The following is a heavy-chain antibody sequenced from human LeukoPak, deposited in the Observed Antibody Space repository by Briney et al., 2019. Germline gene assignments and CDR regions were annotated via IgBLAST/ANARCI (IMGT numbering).Heavy chain of an antibody. J-gene: IGHJ6*02. CDR1: GGSFSGYY. D-gene: IGHD3-16*02. CDR3: ARLYSNYYYGMDV. Sequence: EASETLSLTCAVYGGSFSGYYWSWIRQPPGKGLEWIGEINQSGSTNYNPSLKSRVTISVDTSKNQFSLKLSSVTAADTAVYYCARLYSNYYYGMDVWGQGTTVTVSS. V-gene: IGHV4-34*01. CDR2: INQSGST.